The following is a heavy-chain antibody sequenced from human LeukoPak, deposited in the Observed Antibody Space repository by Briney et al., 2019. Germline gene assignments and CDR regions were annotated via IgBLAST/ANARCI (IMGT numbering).Heavy chain of an antibody. Sequence: PGGSLRLSCAASGFTFSDSAMHWVRQASGKGLEWISFIRSKAYGGTTEYAASVKGRFTISRDDSKSIAYLQMNSLKTEDTAVYYCTTPDFDYWGQGTLVTVSS. CDR1: GFTFSDSA. V-gene: IGHV3-49*04. CDR2: IRSKAYGGTT. J-gene: IGHJ4*02. CDR3: TTPDFDY.